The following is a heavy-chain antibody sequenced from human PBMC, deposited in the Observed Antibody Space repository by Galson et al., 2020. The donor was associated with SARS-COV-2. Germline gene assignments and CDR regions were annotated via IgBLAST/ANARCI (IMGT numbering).Heavy chain of an antibody. Sequence: ASVKVSCKASGYTFISYGISWVRHAPGQGLEWMRWISDYNGNTNYALRFQGRVTLTTDTSTRTAYMELRSLRSDDTAVYYCARAWDSSTWKTYFDYWGQGTLVTVSS. CDR3: ARAWDSSTWKTYFDY. CDR1: GYTFISYG. V-gene: IGHV1-18*01. CDR2: ISDYNGNT. D-gene: IGHD6-13*01. J-gene: IGHJ4*02.